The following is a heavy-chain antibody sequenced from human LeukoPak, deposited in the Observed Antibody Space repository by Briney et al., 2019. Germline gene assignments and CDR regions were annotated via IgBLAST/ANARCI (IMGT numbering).Heavy chain of an antibody. CDR3: AIQDYGDYYYYGMDV. CDR1: GFTVSSNY. D-gene: IGHD4-17*01. Sequence: PGGSLRLSCAASGFTVSSNYMSWVRQAPGKGLEWVSAISGSGGSTYYADSVKGRFTISRDNSKNTLYLQMNSLRAEDTAVYYCAIQDYGDYYYYGMDVWGQGTTVTVSS. J-gene: IGHJ6*02. V-gene: IGHV3-23*01. CDR2: ISGSGGST.